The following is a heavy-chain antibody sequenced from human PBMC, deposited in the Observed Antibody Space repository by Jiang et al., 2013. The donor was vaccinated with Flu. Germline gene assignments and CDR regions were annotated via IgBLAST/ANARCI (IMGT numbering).Heavy chain of an antibody. Sequence: KISCKGSGYSFISYRIGWVRQMPGKGLEWMGIVFPFDSDARYSPSFQGQVTISVDRSISTAYLQWSSLKASDTAMYYCAREAVAGMFYFDLWGQGTQVTVSS. CDR2: VFPFDSDA. D-gene: IGHD6-19*01. CDR3: AREAVAGMFYFDL. V-gene: IGHV5-51*01. CDR1: GYSFISYR. J-gene: IGHJ4*01.